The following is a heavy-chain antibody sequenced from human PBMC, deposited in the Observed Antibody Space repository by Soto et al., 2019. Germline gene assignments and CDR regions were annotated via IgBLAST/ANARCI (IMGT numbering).Heavy chain of an antibody. CDR3: ARGLNGYLHYFDY. CDR2: INAGNGNT. D-gene: IGHD5-18*01. CDR1: GYTFTSYA. V-gene: IGHV1-3*01. Sequence: GASVKVSCKASGYTFTSYAIDWVRQAPGQRLEWIGWINAGNGNTKYSQKFQGRVTITRDTSASTAYMELSSLRSEDTAVYYCARGLNGYLHYFDYWGQGTLVTVSS. J-gene: IGHJ4*02.